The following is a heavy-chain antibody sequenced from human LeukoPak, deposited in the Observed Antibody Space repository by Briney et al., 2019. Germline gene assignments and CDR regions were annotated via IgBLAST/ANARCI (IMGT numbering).Heavy chain of an antibody. CDR1: GFTFSSYA. D-gene: IGHD6-13*01. V-gene: IGHV3-23*01. Sequence: PGGSLRLSCAASGFTFSSYAMNWVRQAPGKGLEWVSAINDSGGSTYYADSVKGRFTISRDNSKNTLYLQMNSLRAEDTAVYYCAKDPQDQYSSSWYRAFDIWGQGTMVTVSS. J-gene: IGHJ3*02. CDR2: INDSGGST. CDR3: AKDPQDQYSSSWYRAFDI.